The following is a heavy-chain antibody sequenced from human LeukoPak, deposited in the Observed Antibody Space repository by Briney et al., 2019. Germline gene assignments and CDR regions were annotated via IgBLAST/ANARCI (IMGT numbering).Heavy chain of an antibody. V-gene: IGHV3-7*01. D-gene: IGHD1-1*01. J-gene: IGHJ4*02. CDR1: GLTVSRDW. CDR3: VRDYNWGFDY. Sequence: GGCLRLACAASGLTVSRDWMRSVRQARGKGLGLVANINEDGSEKNYVDSVKRRFTIPRDNSKNNVYLQMYSLRVEDMSIYCCVRDYNWGFDYWGKGTVVTVSS. CDR2: INEDGSEK.